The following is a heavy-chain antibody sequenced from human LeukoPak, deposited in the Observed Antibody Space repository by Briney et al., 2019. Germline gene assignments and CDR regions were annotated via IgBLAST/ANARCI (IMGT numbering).Heavy chain of an antibody. CDR1: GFTSSDYW. V-gene: IGHV3-74*01. CDR2: IKTDGSST. Sequence: GGSLRLSCAASGFTSSDYWMPRVRQAPGKVLLWVSRIKTDGSSTSYAASVKGRFTISRDNAKNTLYLQMNSLRVEDTAVYYCGWGSGSRKDYWGQGTLVTVSS. D-gene: IGHD3-10*01. J-gene: IGHJ4*02. CDR3: GWGSGSRKDY.